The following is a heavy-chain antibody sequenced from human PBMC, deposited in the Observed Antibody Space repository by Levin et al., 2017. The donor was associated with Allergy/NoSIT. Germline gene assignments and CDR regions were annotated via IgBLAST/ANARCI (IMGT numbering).Heavy chain of an antibody. Sequence: SQTLSLTCAVSGYSISSGYYWGWIRQPPGKGLEWIGSIYHSGSTYYNPSLKSRVTISVDTSKNQFSLKLSSVTAADTAVYYCARATVWFGELLTGPNWFDPWGQGTLVTVSS. D-gene: IGHD3-10*01. V-gene: IGHV4-38-2*01. CDR3: ARATVWFGELLTGPNWFDP. CDR2: IYHSGST. CDR1: GYSISSGYY. J-gene: IGHJ5*02.